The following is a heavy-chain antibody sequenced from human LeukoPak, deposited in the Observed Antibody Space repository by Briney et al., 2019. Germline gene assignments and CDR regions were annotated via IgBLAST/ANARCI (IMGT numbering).Heavy chain of an antibody. D-gene: IGHD2-15*01. CDR3: ARAYYCGGGSCKLEY. Sequence: GESLQISCQGSGYGFNSYWIAWVRQMPGKGLAWMGIIYPGDSDTRYSPSFRGQITISADRSINTAYLRWSSLKASDTAMYYCARAYYCGGGSCKLEYWGQGTLVTVSS. V-gene: IGHV5-51*01. CDR1: GYGFNSYW. CDR2: IYPGDSDT. J-gene: IGHJ4*02.